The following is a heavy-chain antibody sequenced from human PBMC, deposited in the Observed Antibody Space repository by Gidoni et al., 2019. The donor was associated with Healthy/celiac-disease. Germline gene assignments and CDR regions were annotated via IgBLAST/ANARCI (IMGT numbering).Heavy chain of an antibody. D-gene: IGHD2-2*01. Sequence: QVQLVESGGGVVQPGRSLRLSCAASGFTFSSYAMHWVRQAPGKGLEWVAVISYDGSNKYYADSVKGRFTISRDNSKNTLYLQMNSLRAEDTAVYYCARSGCSSTSCYVGYWGQGTLVTVSS. CDR3: ARSGCSSTSCYVGY. CDR2: ISYDGSNK. CDR1: GFTFSSYA. V-gene: IGHV3-30*04. J-gene: IGHJ4*02.